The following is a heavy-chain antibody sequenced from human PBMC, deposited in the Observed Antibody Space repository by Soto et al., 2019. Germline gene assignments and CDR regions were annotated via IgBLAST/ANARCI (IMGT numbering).Heavy chain of an antibody. CDR3: ASPQQWLGQRGDFDY. D-gene: IGHD6-19*01. Sequence: EVQLVESGGGLVQPGGSLRLSCAASGFTFSSYWMSWVRQAPGKRLEWVANIRQDGSDKYYVDSVKGRFTISRDSSKKSLYLQMSSLRAEDTAIYYCASPQQWLGQRGDFDYWGQGTLVTVSS. CDR2: IRQDGSDK. CDR1: GFTFSSYW. V-gene: IGHV3-7*05. J-gene: IGHJ4*02.